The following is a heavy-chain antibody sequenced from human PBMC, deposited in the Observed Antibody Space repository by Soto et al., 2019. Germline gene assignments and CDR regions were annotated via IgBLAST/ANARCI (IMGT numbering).Heavy chain of an antibody. Sequence: SVTLSLTCTVAGGSISSGGDCWSWIRQHPGKGLEWIGYIYYSGSTYYNPSLKSRVTISVDTSKNQFSLKLSSVTAADTAVYYCARGRYSSSWYEWFDPWGQGTLVTVSS. CDR2: IYYSGST. CDR1: GGSISSGGDC. V-gene: IGHV4-31*03. D-gene: IGHD6-13*01. J-gene: IGHJ5*02. CDR3: ARGRYSSSWYEWFDP.